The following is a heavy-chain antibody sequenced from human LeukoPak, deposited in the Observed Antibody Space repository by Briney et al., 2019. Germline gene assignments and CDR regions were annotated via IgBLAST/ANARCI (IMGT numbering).Heavy chain of an antibody. CDR1: GGSISTYY. CDR2: IYYTGST. J-gene: IGHJ5*02. Sequence: PSETLSLTWTVSGGSISTYYWSWIRQPPGKGLEWIGYIYYTGSTSYNPSLKSRVTMSLDASKNQFSLELNSVTPADTAVYYCARGGNYWPQWWFDPWGRGTLVSVSS. CDR3: ARGGNYWPQWWFDP. D-gene: IGHD1-26*01. V-gene: IGHV4-59*01.